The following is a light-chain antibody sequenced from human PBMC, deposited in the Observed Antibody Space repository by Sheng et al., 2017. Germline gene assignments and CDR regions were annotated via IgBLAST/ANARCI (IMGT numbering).Light chain of an antibody. J-gene: IGKJ1*01. Sequence: DIQMTQSPSSLSASVGDRVTITCRASQIISTYLNWFQQKPGKAPKLLIYGASSLQSGVPSRFSGSGSGTDFILTISSLQPEDFATYYCQQTYSTVWAFGQGTKVDVK. V-gene: IGKV1-39*01. CDR3: QQTYSTVWA. CDR2: GAS. CDR1: QIISTY.